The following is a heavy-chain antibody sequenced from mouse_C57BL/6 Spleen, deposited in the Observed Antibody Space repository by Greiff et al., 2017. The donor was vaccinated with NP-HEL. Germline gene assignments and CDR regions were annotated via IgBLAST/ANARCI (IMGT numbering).Heavy chain of an antibody. CDR1: GYTFTSYG. J-gene: IGHJ4*01. CDR3: ARSMVTTRDYYAMDY. CDR2: IYPRSGNT. D-gene: IGHD2-2*01. V-gene: IGHV1-81*01. Sequence: VQLQQSGAELARPGASVKLSCKASGYTFTSYGISWVKQRTGQGLEWIGEIYPRSGNTYYNEKFKGKATLTADKSSSTAYMELRSLTSEDSAVYFCARSMVTTRDYYAMDYWGQGTSVTVSS.